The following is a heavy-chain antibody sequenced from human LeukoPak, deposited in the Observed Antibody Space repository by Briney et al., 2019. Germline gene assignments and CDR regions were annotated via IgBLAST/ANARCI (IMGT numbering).Heavy chain of an antibody. J-gene: IGHJ3*02. CDR3: AKDARWLAPGTFDI. CDR2: ISGSGDST. D-gene: IGHD6-19*01. V-gene: IGHV3-23*01. Sequence: PGGSLRLSCAASGFTFSTYAMNWVRQAPGKGLNWVSSISGSGDSTFYADSVKGRFTISRDNSKKTLYLQMNSLRADDTAVYYCAKDARWLAPGTFDIWGQGTMVTVS. CDR1: GFTFSTYA.